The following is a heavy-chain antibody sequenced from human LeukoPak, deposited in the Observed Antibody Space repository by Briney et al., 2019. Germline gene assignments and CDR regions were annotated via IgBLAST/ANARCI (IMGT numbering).Heavy chain of an antibody. V-gene: IGHV4-4*07. Sequence: SETLPLTCSVSGGSISNYYWSWIRQPAGKGLEWIGRFYTGGITNYNPSLKSRVTMSVDTSKNQFSLKLTSVTAADTAIYYCARDHYGSGNYYVDAFDIWGQGTMLTVSS. D-gene: IGHD3-10*01. CDR2: FYTGGIT. CDR3: ARDHYGSGNYYVDAFDI. J-gene: IGHJ3*02. CDR1: GGSISNYY.